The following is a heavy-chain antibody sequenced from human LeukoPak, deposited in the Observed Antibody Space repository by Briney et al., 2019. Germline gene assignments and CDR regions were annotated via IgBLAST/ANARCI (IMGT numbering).Heavy chain of an antibody. J-gene: IGHJ4*02. D-gene: IGHD6-13*01. Sequence: ASVKVSCKASGYTFTSYFMHWVRQAPGEGLEWMGIINPSGGSTSYAQKFQGRVTMTRDTSTSTVYMELSSLRSEDTAVYYCARAAGRTFDYWGQGTLVTVSS. CDR2: INPSGGST. CDR3: ARAAGRTFDY. CDR1: GYTFTSYF. V-gene: IGHV1-46*01.